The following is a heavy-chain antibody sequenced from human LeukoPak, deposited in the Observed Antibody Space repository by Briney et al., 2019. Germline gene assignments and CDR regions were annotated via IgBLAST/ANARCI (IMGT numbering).Heavy chain of an antibody. Sequence: ASVNVSCTASGYTFTSYYMHWVRQAPGQGLEWMGIINPSGGSTSYAQKFQGRVTVTRDTSTSTVYMELSSLRSDDTAVYYCARTAARRFDYWGQGTLVTVSS. V-gene: IGHV1-46*01. J-gene: IGHJ4*02. CDR2: INPSGGST. D-gene: IGHD6-6*01. CDR1: GYTFTSYY. CDR3: ARTAARRFDY.